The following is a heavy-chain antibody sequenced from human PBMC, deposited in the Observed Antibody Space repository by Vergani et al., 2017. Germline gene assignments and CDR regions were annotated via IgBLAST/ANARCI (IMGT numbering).Heavy chain of an antibody. V-gene: IGHV3-30*03. J-gene: IGHJ4*02. CDR1: GFTFSSYG. Sequence: QVQLVESGGGVVQPGRSLRLSCAASGFTFSSYGMHWVRQAPGKGLEWVAVISYDGSNKYYADSVKGRFTISRDNAKNTLYLQMNSLRAEDTAVYYCARDYNYVYWGQGTLVTVSS. D-gene: IGHD5-24*01. CDR3: ARDYNYVY. CDR2: ISYDGSNK.